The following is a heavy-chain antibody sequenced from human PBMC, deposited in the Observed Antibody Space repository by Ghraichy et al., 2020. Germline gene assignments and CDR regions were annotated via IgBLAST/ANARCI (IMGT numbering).Heavy chain of an antibody. CDR3: AVIAASGN. CDR2: IYYSGST. J-gene: IGHJ4*02. CDR1: GSSISSSSYY. D-gene: IGHD6-13*01. V-gene: IGHV4-39*01. Sequence: SQTLSLTCTVSGSSISSSSYYLACVRHPPGKGLEWIASIYYSGSTYYNPSLKSRVTISADTSKNQFSLKLRSVTAADTAVYYCAVIAASGNWGQGTLVTVSS.